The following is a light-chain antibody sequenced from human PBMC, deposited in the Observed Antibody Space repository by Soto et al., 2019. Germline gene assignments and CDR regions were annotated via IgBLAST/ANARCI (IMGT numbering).Light chain of an antibody. J-gene: IGKJ4*01. Sequence: EIVLTQSPGTLSLSPGERATLSCRASQSVGAGHLAWYQQKPGQAPRLLIYGASSRATGIPDRFSGSGSGTDFTLTISRLEPEDFAVYFCQQYGSSPLTFGGGTKVEIK. CDR2: GAS. CDR1: QSVGAGH. V-gene: IGKV3-20*01. CDR3: QQYGSSPLT.